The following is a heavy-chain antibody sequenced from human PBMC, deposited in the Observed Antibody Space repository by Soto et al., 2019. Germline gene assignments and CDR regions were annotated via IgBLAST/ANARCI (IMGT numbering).Heavy chain of an antibody. D-gene: IGHD3-3*01. J-gene: IGHJ6*02. CDR2: IYPGDSDT. Sequence: PGESLKISCKGSGYSFTSYWIGWVRQMPGKGLEWMGIIYPGDSDTRYSPSFQGQVTISADKSISTAYLQWSSLKASDTAMYYCARHALVFWSGYPPTGYYYYYGVDVWGQRSTVTDSS. CDR1: GYSFTSYW. CDR3: ARHALVFWSGYPPTGYYYYYGVDV. V-gene: IGHV5-51*01.